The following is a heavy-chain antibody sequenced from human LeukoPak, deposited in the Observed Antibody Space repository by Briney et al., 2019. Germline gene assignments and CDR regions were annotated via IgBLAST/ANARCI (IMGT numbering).Heavy chain of an antibody. V-gene: IGHV3-53*01. CDR2: IYSGGCT. J-gene: IGHJ3*02. D-gene: IGHD6-19*01. Sequence: QTGGSLRLSCAASGFTVSSNYMSWVRQAPGKGLEWVSVIYSGGCTYYSDSVKGRFTISRNNSKNTLYLQMKSLRAEDTAVYYCARDGVSEYSSGWYGGRDAFDIWGQGTMVNVSS. CDR3: ARDGVSEYSSGWYGGRDAFDI. CDR1: GFTVSSNY.